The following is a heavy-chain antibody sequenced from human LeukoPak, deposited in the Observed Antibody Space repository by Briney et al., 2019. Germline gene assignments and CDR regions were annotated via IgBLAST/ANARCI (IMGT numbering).Heavy chain of an antibody. CDR3: ARSRAFNSGAFDP. CDR1: GASVSSASY. Sequence: KSSETLSLTCTVSGASVSSASYWSWIRPPPGKGVEWIAHIYNGVNTNYNPSLKSRVTISVDTSKNQFSLRLNSVTAADTAVYYCARSRAFNSGAFDPWGQGSLVTVSS. CDR2: IYNGVNT. D-gene: IGHD1-26*01. V-gene: IGHV4-61*01. J-gene: IGHJ5*02.